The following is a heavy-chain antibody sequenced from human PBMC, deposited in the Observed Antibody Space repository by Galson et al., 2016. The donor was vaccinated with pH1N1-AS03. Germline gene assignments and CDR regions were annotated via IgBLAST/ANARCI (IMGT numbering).Heavy chain of an antibody. CDR1: GFTFSDYW. V-gene: IGHV3-7*01. Sequence: SLRLSCAVSGFTFSDYWMSWVRQAPGKGLEWVADIKQDGGEKYYVDSVKGRFTISRDNAKNSLHLQMNSLTADDTAVYYCVRDDATSYDAFDMWGQGTMITVSS. D-gene: IGHD2-2*01. J-gene: IGHJ3*02. CDR2: IKQDGGEK. CDR3: VRDDATSYDAFDM.